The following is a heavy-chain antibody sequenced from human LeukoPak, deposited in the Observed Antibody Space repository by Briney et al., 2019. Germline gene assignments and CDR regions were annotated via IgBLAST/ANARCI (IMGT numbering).Heavy chain of an antibody. CDR3: AKVNWNDAYTGGY. V-gene: IGHV3-23*01. Sequence: RLGGSLRLSCAASGFTFSSYAMSWVRQAPGKGLEWVSAISGSGGSTYYADSVKGRFTISRDNSKNTLYLQMNSLRAEDTAVYYCAKVNWNDAYTGGYWGQGTLVTVSS. CDR2: ISGSGGST. CDR1: GFTFSSYA. J-gene: IGHJ4*02. D-gene: IGHD1-1*01.